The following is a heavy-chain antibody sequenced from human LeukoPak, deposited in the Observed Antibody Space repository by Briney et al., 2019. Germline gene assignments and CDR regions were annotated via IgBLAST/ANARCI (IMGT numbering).Heavy chain of an antibody. V-gene: IGHV5-51*01. CDR3: ARRVGTQYYFDY. CDR1: GYRFTNYW. Sequence: GESLKISCKVSGYRFTNYWIGWVRQMPGKGLEWMGIIYPGDSDTRYSPSFQGQVTISADKSIGTAYLQWTSLKASDTAMYYCARRVGTQYYFDYWGQGTLVTVSS. CDR2: IYPGDSDT. J-gene: IGHJ4*02. D-gene: IGHD7-27*01.